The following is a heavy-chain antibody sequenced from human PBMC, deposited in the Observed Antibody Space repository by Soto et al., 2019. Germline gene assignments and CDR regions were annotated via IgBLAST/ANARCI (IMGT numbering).Heavy chain of an antibody. CDR3: ARSLTVTRFDQ. CDR1: GGSMSNNY. J-gene: IGHJ4*02. V-gene: IGHV4-59*01. Sequence: QVHLQESGPGLVKPSETLSLFCNVSGGSMSNNYWTWIRQAPGKGLEWIGYVFYTGSTNYNPSLKSRVSISVDTSKKYFSLRLTSVPAADTAVYYCARSLTVTRFDQWGQGTRVTFS. CDR2: VFYTGST. D-gene: IGHD4-17*01.